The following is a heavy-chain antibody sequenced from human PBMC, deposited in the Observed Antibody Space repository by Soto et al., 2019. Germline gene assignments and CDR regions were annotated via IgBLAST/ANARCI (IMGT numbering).Heavy chain of an antibody. D-gene: IGHD3-9*01. CDR3: AKGYYDILSGPHYYNGMDV. J-gene: IGHJ6*02. V-gene: IGHV3-30*18. CDR2: ISYDGSNK. Sequence: GGSLRLSCAASGFTFSSYGMHWVRQAPGKGLEWVAVISYDGSNKYYADSVKGRFTISRDNSKNTLYLQMNSLRAEDTAVYYCAKGYYDILSGPHYYNGMDVWGQGTTVTVSS. CDR1: GFTFSSYG.